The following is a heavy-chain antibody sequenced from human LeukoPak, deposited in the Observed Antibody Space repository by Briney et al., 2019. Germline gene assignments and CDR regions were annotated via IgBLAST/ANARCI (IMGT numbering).Heavy chain of an antibody. V-gene: IGHV4-34*01. CDR3: ASRSLTLAAARCFDD. CDR2: IDHRGIS. CDR1: GESFSAYF. Sequence: SETLSLTCAVHGESFSAYFWTWIRQVPGRGLEWIGEIDHRGISNYNPSLKSRATILVDTSNNRFSLILASVTAADTATYYCASRSLTLAAARCFDDWGQGTVVTVSS. J-gene: IGHJ4*03. D-gene: IGHD2-15*01.